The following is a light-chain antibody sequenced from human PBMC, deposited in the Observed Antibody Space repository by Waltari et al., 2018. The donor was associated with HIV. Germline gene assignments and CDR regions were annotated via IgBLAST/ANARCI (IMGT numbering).Light chain of an antibody. CDR1: QSINNW. J-gene: IGKJ1*01. CDR2: RAS. Sequence: DIKMTQSHSTLSASMGDRVSITCRARQSINNWLAWSQQKPGQAPKRLIYRASTVESAVPSRFSGSGSGTEFTLTINNLQPDDFATYYCQQYSAFSWTFGQGAKVEIK. V-gene: IGKV1-5*03. CDR3: QQYSAFSWT.